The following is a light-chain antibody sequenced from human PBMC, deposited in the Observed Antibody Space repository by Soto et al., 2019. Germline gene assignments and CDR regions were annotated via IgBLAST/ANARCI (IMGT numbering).Light chain of an antibody. J-gene: IGLJ2*01. Sequence: QSVLTQPPSVSGAPGQRVTISCTGSSSNIGAGYDVHWYQQLPGTAPKHLIYGNSNRPSGVPDRFSGSKSGTSASLAITGLQAEDEADYYCQSYDSSLSVLVFGGGTKLTVL. CDR2: GNS. V-gene: IGLV1-40*01. CDR1: SSNIGAGYD. CDR3: QSYDSSLSVLV.